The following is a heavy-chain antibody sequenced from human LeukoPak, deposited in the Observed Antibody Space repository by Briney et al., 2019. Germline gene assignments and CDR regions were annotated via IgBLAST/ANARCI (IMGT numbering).Heavy chain of an antibody. Sequence: GRSLRLSCAASGFTFSSHWMTWVRQAPGKGLEWVANTKQDGSEKYYVDSVKGRFTISRDNAKNSLYLQMNSLGAEDTAVYYCARRGTSSSWAHFDYWGQGTLVTVSS. J-gene: IGHJ4*02. CDR3: ARRGTSSSWAHFDY. CDR1: GFTFSSHW. V-gene: IGHV3-7*05. D-gene: IGHD6-13*01. CDR2: TKQDGSEK.